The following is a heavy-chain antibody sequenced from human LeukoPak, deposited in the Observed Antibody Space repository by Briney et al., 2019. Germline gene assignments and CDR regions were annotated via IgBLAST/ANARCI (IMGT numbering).Heavy chain of an antibody. CDR1: GGSISSSGYY. J-gene: IGHJ4*02. CDR3: ARLRDGRWLLEY. D-gene: IGHD5-24*01. V-gene: IGHV4-39*01. CDR2: INYSGTT. Sequence: PSETLSLTCTASGGSISSSGYYRGWIRQPPGKGLEWIASINYSGTTYYNPSLKSRVTISEDRSKNQFSLKLSSVTAADTAVYYCARLRDGRWLLEYWGQGTLVTVSS.